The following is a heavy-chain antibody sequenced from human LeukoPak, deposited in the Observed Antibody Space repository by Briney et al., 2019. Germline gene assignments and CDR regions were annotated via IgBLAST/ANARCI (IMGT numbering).Heavy chain of an antibody. J-gene: IGHJ4*02. CDR3: AREAWSGYWPSYDY. D-gene: IGHD3-3*01. CDR2: IYYSGST. Sequence: SETLSRTCTVSGGSISSYYWSWIRQPPGKGLEWIGYIYYSGSTNYNPSLNSRVTISVDTSKNQFSLKLSSVTAADTAVYYCAREAWSGYWPSYDYWGQGTLVTVSS. V-gene: IGHV4-59*01. CDR1: GGSISSYY.